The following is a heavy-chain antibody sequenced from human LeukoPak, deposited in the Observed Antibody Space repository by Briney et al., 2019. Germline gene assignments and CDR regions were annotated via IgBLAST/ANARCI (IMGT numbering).Heavy chain of an antibody. Sequence: SETLSLTCTVSGGSISSYYWSWIRQPPGKGLEWIGYIYYSGSTNYNPSLKSRVTISVDTSKNQSSLKLSSVTAADTAVYYCARFDNWRFDPWGQGTLVTVSS. J-gene: IGHJ5*02. CDR3: ARFDNWRFDP. V-gene: IGHV4-59*01. D-gene: IGHD1-20*01. CDR1: GGSISSYY. CDR2: IYYSGST.